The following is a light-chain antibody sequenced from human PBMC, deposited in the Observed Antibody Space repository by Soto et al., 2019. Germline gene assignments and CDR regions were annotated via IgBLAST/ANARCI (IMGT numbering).Light chain of an antibody. CDR3: QQYGSSPST. CDR1: QSLSTDY. CDR2: GAS. Sequence: DIVLTQSPGTLSLSPGERATLSCWASQSLSTDYLAWYQQKPGQPPRLLIYGASSRATGIQDRFSGSGSGTDFTLTISRLEPEDFAVSYCQQYGSSPSTFGQGTKLEIK. V-gene: IGKV3-20*01. J-gene: IGKJ2*01.